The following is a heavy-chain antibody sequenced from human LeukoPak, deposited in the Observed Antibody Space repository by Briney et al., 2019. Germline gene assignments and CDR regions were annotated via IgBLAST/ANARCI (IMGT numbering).Heavy chain of an antibody. J-gene: IGHJ2*01. CDR3: AKDWTGTKPFDL. Sequence: SGGSLRLSCAASGFTFSSYAMSWVRQAPGKGLEWVSAISGSGGSTYYADSVKGRFTISRDNSKSTLYVQMNSLRAEDTAVYYCAKDWTGTKPFDLWGRGTLVTVSS. CDR1: GFTFSSYA. D-gene: IGHD3/OR15-3a*01. CDR2: ISGSGGST. V-gene: IGHV3-23*01.